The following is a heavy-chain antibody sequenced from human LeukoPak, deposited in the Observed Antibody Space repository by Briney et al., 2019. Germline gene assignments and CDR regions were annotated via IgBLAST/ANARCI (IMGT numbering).Heavy chain of an antibody. CDR2: LYSDGNT. CDR1: GFTVITND. J-gene: IGHJ4*02. Sequence: PGGSLRLSCAASGFTVITNDMTWVRQATGKGVEWVSVLYSDGNTKYADSVQGRFTISRDNSKNTLYLEMNSLSPDDTAVYYCARGVEPLAANTLAYWGQGTLVTVSS. V-gene: IGHV3-53*01. CDR3: ARGVEPLAANTLAY. D-gene: IGHD1-14*01.